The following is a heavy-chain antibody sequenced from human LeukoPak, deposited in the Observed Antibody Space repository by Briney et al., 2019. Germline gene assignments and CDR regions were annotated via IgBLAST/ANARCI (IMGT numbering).Heavy chain of an antibody. CDR2: IQQDGSEK. CDR3: ARRWVSGSNFDS. V-gene: IGHV3-7*01. D-gene: IGHD1-14*01. Sequence: GGSLRLSCAASGFTFSTYWMSWVRQAPGEGLEWVANIQQDGSEKYYVDSVKGRFTISRDNAKNSLYLQMNSLRVEDTAVYYCARRWVSGSNFDSWGQGTLVTVSS. J-gene: IGHJ4*02. CDR1: GFTFSTYW.